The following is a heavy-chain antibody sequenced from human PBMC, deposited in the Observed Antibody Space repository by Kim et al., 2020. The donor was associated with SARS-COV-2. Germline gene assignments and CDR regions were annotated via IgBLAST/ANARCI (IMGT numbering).Heavy chain of an antibody. V-gene: IGHV1-69*04. Sequence: SVKVSCKASGGTFSSYAISWVRQAPGQWLEWMGRIIPILGIANYAQKFQGRVTITADKSTSTAYMELSSLRSEDTAVYYCARDQVTYYGSGSHRPYYYGMDVWGQGTTVTVSS. J-gene: IGHJ6*02. CDR1: GGTFSSYA. CDR3: ARDQVTYYGSGSHRPYYYGMDV. D-gene: IGHD3-10*01. CDR2: IIPILGIA.